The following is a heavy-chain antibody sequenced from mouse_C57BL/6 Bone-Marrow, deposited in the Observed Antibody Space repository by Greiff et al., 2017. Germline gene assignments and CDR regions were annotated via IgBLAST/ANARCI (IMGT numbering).Heavy chain of an antibody. V-gene: IGHV1-53*01. CDR1: GYTFTSYW. D-gene: IGHD1-1*01. J-gene: IGHJ1*03. CDR3: SRGGIYYYGSSLWYFDV. CDR2: INPRNGGT. Sequence: VQLQQPGTELVKPGASVKLSCKASGYTFTSYWMHWVKQRPGQGLEWIGNINPRNGGTNYNEKFKGKATLTVDKSSSTAYMQLSSLTSEDSAVYYCSRGGIYYYGSSLWYFDVWGTGTTVTVSA.